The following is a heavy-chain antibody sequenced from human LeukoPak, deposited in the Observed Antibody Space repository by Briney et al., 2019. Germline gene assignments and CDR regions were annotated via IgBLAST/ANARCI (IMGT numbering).Heavy chain of an antibody. J-gene: IGHJ4*02. V-gene: IGHV4-4*07. CDR2: LFTGGNT. CDR3: ARAVCSGCGCYLFDH. Sequence: SETLSLTCTVPGPSISSTYWRWIRQPAGKGLEWIGRLFTGGNTNYNPSLKSRVTMSIDTSKHQFSLKLNSVTAAETAVYYCARAVCSGCGCYLFDHWGQGTLVTVSS. CDR1: GPSISSTY. D-gene: IGHD2-15*01.